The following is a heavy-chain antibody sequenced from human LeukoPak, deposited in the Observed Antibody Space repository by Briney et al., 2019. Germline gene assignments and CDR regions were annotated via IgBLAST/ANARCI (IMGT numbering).Heavy chain of an antibody. Sequence: GGSLRLSCAASGFTFSSYGMHWVRQAPGKGLEWVAVISYDGSNKYYADSVKGRFTISRDNSKNTLYLQMNSLRAEDTAVYYCARPASYCSSTSCYLYYYMDVWAKGPRSPSP. V-gene: IGHV3-30*03. J-gene: IGHJ6*03. CDR2: ISYDGSNK. CDR1: GFTFSSYG. CDR3: ARPASYCSSTSCYLYYYMDV. D-gene: IGHD2-2*01.